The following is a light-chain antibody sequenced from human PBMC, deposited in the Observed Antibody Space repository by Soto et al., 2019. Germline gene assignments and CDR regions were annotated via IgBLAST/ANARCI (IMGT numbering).Light chain of an antibody. CDR3: QQYNTWPII. Sequence: EVLMTQSPATLYVSPGERVTLSCRASQSVSDKLAWYQQKPGQGPRLLVYRASTRTLGIPARFSGSESGTEFTLTISSLQSEDFAIYYCQQYNTWPIIFGQGTRLEI. J-gene: IGKJ5*01. CDR2: RAS. CDR1: QSVSDK. V-gene: IGKV3-15*01.